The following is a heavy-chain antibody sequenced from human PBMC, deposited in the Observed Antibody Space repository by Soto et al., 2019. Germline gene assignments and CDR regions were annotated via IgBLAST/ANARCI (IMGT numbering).Heavy chain of an antibody. CDR1: GFTCSSYG. CDR3: ARDRYSSSSNWFDP. V-gene: IGHV3-33*01. J-gene: IGHJ5*02. Sequence: QVQLVESGGGVVQPGRSLRLSCAASGFTCSSYGMHWVRQAPGKGLEWVAVIWYDGSNKYYADSVKGRFTISRDNSKNTLYLQMNSLRAEDTAVYYSARDRYSSSSNWFDPWGQGTLVTVSS. D-gene: IGHD6-6*01. CDR2: IWYDGSNK.